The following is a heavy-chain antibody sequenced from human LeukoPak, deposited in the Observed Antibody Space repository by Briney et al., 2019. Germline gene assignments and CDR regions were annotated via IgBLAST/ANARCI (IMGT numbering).Heavy chain of an antibody. Sequence: ASVKVSCKASGYTFTGYYMHWVRQAPGQGLEWMGWINPNSGGTNYAQKFQGRVTMTRDTSISTAYMELSRLRSDDTAVYYCATHEQIRSYYYDSSGYYYVAFDIWGQGTMVTVSS. V-gene: IGHV1-2*02. CDR3: ATHEQIRSYYYDSSGYYYVAFDI. D-gene: IGHD3-22*01. CDR1: GYTFTGYY. J-gene: IGHJ3*02. CDR2: INPNSGGT.